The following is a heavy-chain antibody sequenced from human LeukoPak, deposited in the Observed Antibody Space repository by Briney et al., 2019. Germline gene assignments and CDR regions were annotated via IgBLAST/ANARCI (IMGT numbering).Heavy chain of an antibody. J-gene: IGHJ5*02. CDR2: IIPIFGTA. CDR1: GGTFSSYA. D-gene: IGHD6-13*01. Sequence: SVKVSCKASGGTFSSYAISWVRQAPGQGLEWMGGIIPIFGTANYAQKFQGRVTITADESTSTAYMELSSLRSEDTAVYYCAKEGVKGSWNWFDPWGQGTLVTVSS. V-gene: IGHV1-69*13. CDR3: AKEGVKGSWNWFDP.